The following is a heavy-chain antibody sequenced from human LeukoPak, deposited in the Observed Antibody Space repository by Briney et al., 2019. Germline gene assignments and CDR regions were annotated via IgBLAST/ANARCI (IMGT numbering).Heavy chain of an antibody. CDR2: IYRGGHT. V-gene: IGHV3-NL1*01. CDR1: GFTFSSYG. Sequence: QTGGSLRLSCAASGFTFSSYGMHWVRQAPGKGLEWVSVIYRGGHTFYADSVKGRFSISRDTSKNTVYLQMNSLRAEDTAVYYCARDTRKNPDYWGQGTLVTVSS. J-gene: IGHJ4*02. CDR3: ARDTRKNPDY.